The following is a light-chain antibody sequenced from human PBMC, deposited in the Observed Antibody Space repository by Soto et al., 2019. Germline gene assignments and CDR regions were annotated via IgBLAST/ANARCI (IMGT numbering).Light chain of an antibody. V-gene: IGKV3D-15*01. CDR3: QQYNNWS. J-gene: IGKJ5*01. CDR2: GAS. Sequence: EIVLTQSPATLSLSPGERATLSCRASQSVSSYLAWYQQKPGQAPRLLIYGASSRATGIPDRFSGSGSGTDFTLTISSLQSEDFAVYYCQQYNNWSFGQGTRLEI. CDR1: QSVSSY.